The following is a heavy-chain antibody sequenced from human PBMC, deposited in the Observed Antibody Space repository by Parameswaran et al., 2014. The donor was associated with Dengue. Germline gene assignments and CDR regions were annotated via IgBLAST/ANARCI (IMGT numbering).Heavy chain of an antibody. V-gene: IGHV1-18*01. CDR3: ARVDSHGSYYAPYFDY. CDR2: ISAYNGNT. Sequence: WVRQAPGQGLEWMGWISAYNGNTNYAQKLQGRVTMTTDTSTSTAYMELRSLRFDDTAVYYCARVDSHGSYYAPYFDYWGQGTLVTVSS. D-gene: IGHD1-26*01. J-gene: IGHJ4*02.